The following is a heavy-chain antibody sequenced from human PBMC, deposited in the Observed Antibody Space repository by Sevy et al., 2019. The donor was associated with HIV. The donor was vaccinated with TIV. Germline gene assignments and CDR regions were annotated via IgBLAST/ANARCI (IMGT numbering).Heavy chain of an antibody. V-gene: IGHV3-23*01. CDR1: GFTFSSYR. CDR3: AKEYRIAVAGTVAFDI. CDR2: ISGSGFDT. J-gene: IGHJ3*02. Sequence: GGSLRLSCAASGFTFSSYRMSWVRQAPGKGLEWVSAISGSGFDTYYGDSVKGRFTISRDNSKNTVHLQMNSLRAEDTATYFCAKEYRIAVAGTVAFDIWGQGTMVTVSS. D-gene: IGHD6-19*01.